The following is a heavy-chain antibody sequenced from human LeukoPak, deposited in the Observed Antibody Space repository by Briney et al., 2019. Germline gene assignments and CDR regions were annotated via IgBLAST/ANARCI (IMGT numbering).Heavy chain of an antibody. CDR1: GGSISSGAYY. V-gene: IGHV4-39*01. CDR3: ARRGTGPTYCGMNV. D-gene: IGHD1-7*01. J-gene: IGHJ6*02. Sequence: SGTLSLTCAVSGGSISSGAYYWVWIRQPPGKGQEWIGSIYQSGSTYYNPPLRSRVTISVVTSQNQLSLKLTSVTAADTAVYYCARRGTGPTYCGMNVWGQGTTVTVSS. CDR2: IYQSGST.